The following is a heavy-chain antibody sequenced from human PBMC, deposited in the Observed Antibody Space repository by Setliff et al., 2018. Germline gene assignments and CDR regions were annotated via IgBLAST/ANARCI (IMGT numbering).Heavy chain of an antibody. Sequence: KVSCKASGVTFSSYGISWVRQAPGQGLEWMGGTIPSFGSTNYAQKFQGRVTIITDESTSTAYMELSSLRTEDSAVYYCAREGVDTRSSTDYRYYMDVWGKGTTVTVSS. CDR3: AREGVDTRSSTDYRYYMDV. D-gene: IGHD5-18*01. V-gene: IGHV1-69*05. J-gene: IGHJ6*03. CDR1: GVTFSSYG. CDR2: TIPSFGST.